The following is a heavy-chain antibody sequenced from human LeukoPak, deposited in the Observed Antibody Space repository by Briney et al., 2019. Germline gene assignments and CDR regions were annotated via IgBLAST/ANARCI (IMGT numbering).Heavy chain of an antibody. CDR2: ISNFGDII. Sequence: AGGSLRLSCAASGFTFSNYEMNWVRQAPGKGLEWISHISNFGDIIHYADSVEGRFTISRDNAKNSLYLQMDSLRAEDTAVYYCARDGGSSWYFDYWGQGTLVTVSS. J-gene: IGHJ4*02. CDR3: ARDGGSSWYFDY. V-gene: IGHV3-48*03. D-gene: IGHD6-13*01. CDR1: GFTFSNYE.